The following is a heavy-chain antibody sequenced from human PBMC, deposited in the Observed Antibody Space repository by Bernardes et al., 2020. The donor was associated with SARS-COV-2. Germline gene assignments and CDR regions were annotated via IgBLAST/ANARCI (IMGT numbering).Heavy chain of an antibody. D-gene: IGHD3-22*01. J-gene: IGHJ4*02. CDR3: VGYYYDKGFEY. Sequence: SETLSLTCAVSNGSLSAYYWNWIRQPPGKGLEWIGEINHSVGTNYNASLKSRVTMSVDTSKTQFSLKLTSVTAADTAVYYCVGYYYDKGFEYWGQGTLVTVSP. CDR2: INHSVGT. CDR1: NGSLSAYY. V-gene: IGHV4-34*01.